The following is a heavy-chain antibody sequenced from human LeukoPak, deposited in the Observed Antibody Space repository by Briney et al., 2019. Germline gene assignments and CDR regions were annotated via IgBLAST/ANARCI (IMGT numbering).Heavy chain of an antibody. CDR2: ISSSSSYI. V-gene: IGHV3-21*01. J-gene: IGHJ4*02. CDR3: GRGYIVATDGIDY. CDR1: GFTFSSYS. Sequence: PGGSLRLSCAASGFTFSSYSMNWVRQAPGKGLEWVSSISSSSSYIYYADSVKGRFTISRDNAKNSLYLQMNSLRAEDTAVYYCGRGYIVATDGIDYWGQGTLVTVSS. D-gene: IGHD5-12*01.